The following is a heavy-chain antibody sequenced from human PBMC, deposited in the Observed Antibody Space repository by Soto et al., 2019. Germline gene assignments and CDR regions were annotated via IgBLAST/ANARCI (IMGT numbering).Heavy chain of an antibody. CDR2: ISYDGSNS. J-gene: IGHJ6*02. Sequence: QLRLVGSGGGVVQPGRTLRLSCAASASTFSNYIMHCVRQAPGKGLEWVAFISYDGSNSNYADFVEGRFTISRDNPKNILYLQLSSLRPDDTAVYYCAGGDNYYALGVWGQGTTVTVSS. CDR1: ASTFSNYI. D-gene: IGHD2-21*01. CDR3: AGGDNYYALGV. V-gene: IGHV3-30*04.